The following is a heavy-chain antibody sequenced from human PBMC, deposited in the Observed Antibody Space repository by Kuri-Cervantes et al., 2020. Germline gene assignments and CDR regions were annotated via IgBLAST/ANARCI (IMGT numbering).Heavy chain of an antibody. CDR2: IYYSGST. CDR3: ARAPLRLLWFGGKAYYYYGMDV. D-gene: IGHD3-10*01. J-gene: IGHJ6*02. V-gene: IGHV4-30-4*01. CDR1: GCSISSGDYY. Sequence: SETLCLTCTVSGCSISSGDYYWSWIRQPPGKGLEWTGYIYYSGSTYYNPSLKSRVTISVDTSKNQFSLKLSSVTAADTAVYYCARAPLRLLWFGGKAYYYYGMDVWGQGTTVTVSS.